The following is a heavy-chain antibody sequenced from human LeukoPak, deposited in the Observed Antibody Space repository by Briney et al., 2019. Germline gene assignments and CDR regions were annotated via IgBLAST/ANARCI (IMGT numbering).Heavy chain of an antibody. V-gene: IGHV4-39*01. Sequence: SETLSLTCTVSGGSISSSSYYWGWIRQPPGKGLEWIGSIYYSGSTYYSPSLKSRVTISVDTSKNQFSLKLSSVTAADTAVYYCARLAVAGTAPDYWGQGTLVTVSS. J-gene: IGHJ4*02. CDR3: ARLAVAGTAPDY. D-gene: IGHD6-19*01. CDR1: GGSISSSSYY. CDR2: IYYSGST.